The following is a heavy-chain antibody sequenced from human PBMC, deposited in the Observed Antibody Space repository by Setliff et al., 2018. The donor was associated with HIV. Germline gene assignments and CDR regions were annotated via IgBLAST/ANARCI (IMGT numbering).Heavy chain of an antibody. CDR2: IIPVFGTA. CDR1: GGTFGDSA. CDR3: AKEVATTYYYRYMDV. V-gene: IGHV1-69*06. J-gene: IGHJ6*03. D-gene: IGHD5-12*01. Sequence: ASVKVSCKASGGTFGDSAINWVRQAPGQGLEWMGRIIPVFGTANYAPKFPDRVTITADKSTSTAYLELSSLRSDDTAVYYCAKEVATTYYYRYMDVWGTG.